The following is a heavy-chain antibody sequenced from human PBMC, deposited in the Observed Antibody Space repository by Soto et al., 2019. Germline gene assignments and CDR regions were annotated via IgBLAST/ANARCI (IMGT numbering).Heavy chain of an antibody. CDR1: GYSFTSYW. CDR3: ARRSPRITMVRGVTDFDY. Sequence: GESLKISCXGSGYSFTSYWISWVRQMPGKGLEWMGRIDPSDSYTNYSPSFQGHVTISADKSISTAYLQWSSLKASDTAMYYCARRSPRITMVRGVTDFDYWGQGTLVTVSS. J-gene: IGHJ4*02. V-gene: IGHV5-10-1*01. CDR2: IDPSDSYT. D-gene: IGHD3-10*01.